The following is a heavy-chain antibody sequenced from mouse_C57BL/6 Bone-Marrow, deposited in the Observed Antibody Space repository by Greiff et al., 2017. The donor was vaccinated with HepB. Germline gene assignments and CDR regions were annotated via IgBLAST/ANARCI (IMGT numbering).Heavy chain of an antibody. D-gene: IGHD2-3*01. V-gene: IGHV5-4*01. CDR1: GFTFSSYA. CDR2: ISDGGSYT. CDR3: AREEFDGYCDYAMDY. Sequence: EVQVVESGGGLVKPGGSLKLSCAASGFTFSSYAMSWVRQTPEKRLEWVATISDGGSYTYYPDNVKGRFTISRDNAKNNLYLQMSHLKSEDTAMYYFAREEFDGYCDYAMDYWGQGTSVTVSS. J-gene: IGHJ4*01.